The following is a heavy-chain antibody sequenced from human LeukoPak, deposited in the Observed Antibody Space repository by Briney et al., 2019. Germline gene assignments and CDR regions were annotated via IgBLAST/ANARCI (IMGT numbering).Heavy chain of an antibody. CDR3: VIVSPYAISWWSVSFDY. D-gene: IGHD2-8*01. Sequence: GGSLSLSCAASGFTVSSSYMSWARQAPGKGLERVSVIYSGGRTYYADSVKGRFTISRDNSKNMLYLQMNSLRAEDTAVYYCVIVSPYAISWWSVSFDYWGQGTLVTVSS. V-gene: IGHV3-53*01. J-gene: IGHJ4*02. CDR1: GFTVSSSY. CDR2: IYSGGRT.